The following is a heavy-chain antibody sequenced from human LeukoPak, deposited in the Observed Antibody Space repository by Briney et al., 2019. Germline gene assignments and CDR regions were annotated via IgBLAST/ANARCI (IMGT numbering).Heavy chain of an antibody. CDR2: ISGSGGST. J-gene: IGHJ4*02. CDR3: ARRKYGTRTRVLDHRRGGYFDY. D-gene: IGHD2/OR15-2a*01. V-gene: IGHV3-23*01. Sequence: GGSLRLSCAASGFTFSTYWMSWVRQAPGKGLEWVSAISGSGGSTYYADSVKGRFTISRDNAKNSLYLQMNSLRAEDTAVYYCARRKYGTRTRVLDHRRGGYFDYWGQGTLVTVSS. CDR1: GFTFSTYW.